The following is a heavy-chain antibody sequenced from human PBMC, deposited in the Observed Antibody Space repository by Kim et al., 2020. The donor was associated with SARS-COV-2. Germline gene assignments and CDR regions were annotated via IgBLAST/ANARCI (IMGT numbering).Heavy chain of an antibody. Sequence: GGSLRLSCAASGFTFSSYTMNWVRQAPGRGLEWVSSFSLSSSYIYYADSVKGRFTISRDNAENSLFLQINSLTVEDTAVYFCARSRDGYTNSAFDLWC. J-gene: IGHJ4*01. V-gene: IGHV3-21*01. D-gene: IGHD5-12*01. CDR2: FSLSSSYI. CDR1: GFTFSSYT. CDR3: ARSRDGYTNSAFDL.